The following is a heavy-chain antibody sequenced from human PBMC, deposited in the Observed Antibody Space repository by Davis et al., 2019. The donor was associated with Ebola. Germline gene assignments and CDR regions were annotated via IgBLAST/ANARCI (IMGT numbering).Heavy chain of an antibody. D-gene: IGHD1-1*01. J-gene: IGHJ4*02. CDR1: GYTFTSYA. CDR3: ARVGKLDSFDY. CDR2: INAGNGNT. Sequence: AASVKVSCKASGYTFTSYAMHWVRQAPGQRLEWMGWINAGNGNTKYSQKFQGRVTITRDTSASTAYMELSSLRSDDTAVYYCARVGKLDSFDYWGQGTLVTVSS. V-gene: IGHV1-3*01.